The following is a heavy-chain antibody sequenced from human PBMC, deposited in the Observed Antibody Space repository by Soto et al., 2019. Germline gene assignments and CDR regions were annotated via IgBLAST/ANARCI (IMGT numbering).Heavy chain of an antibody. CDR2: IYWNDDK. CDR1: GFSLRTSGVG. V-gene: IGHV2-5*01. J-gene: IGHJ5*02. Sequence: QITLKESGPTLVKPTQTLTLTCIFSGFSLRTSGVGVGWIRQPPGKALEWLGFIYWNDDKRYSPSLKSRLTITTDTSKNQVVLTMTNMDPVDTATYYCAKSGSSGWYGWFDPWGQGTLVTVPS. D-gene: IGHD6-19*01. CDR3: AKSGSSGWYGWFDP.